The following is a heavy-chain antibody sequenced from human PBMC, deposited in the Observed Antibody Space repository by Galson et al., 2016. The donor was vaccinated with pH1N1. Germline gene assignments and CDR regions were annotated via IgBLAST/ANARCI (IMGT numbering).Heavy chain of an antibody. CDR2: VIAIFRTT. J-gene: IGHJ3*01. D-gene: IGHD3/OR15-3a*01. CDR3: ARPRTGYYVGMDAFDV. Sequence: SVKVSCKVSGVTFSSSSISWVRQAPGQGLEWMGGVIAIFRTTSFAQRFKDRVTITTDEPTTTAFMELNSLKSDDTAIYYCARPRTGYYVGMDAFDVWGQGTRVTVSS. V-gene: IGHV1-69*05. CDR1: GVTFSSSS.